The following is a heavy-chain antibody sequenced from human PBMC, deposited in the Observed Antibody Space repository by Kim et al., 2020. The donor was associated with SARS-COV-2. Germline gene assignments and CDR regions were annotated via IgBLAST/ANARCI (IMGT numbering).Heavy chain of an antibody. V-gene: IGHV3-7*03. J-gene: IGHJ4*02. Sequence: SDKEFVDSAEGRFTISRDNARTSPYMQMDSLRAEDTAVYYCAREGVGGFDYWGQGTLVTVSS. CDR2: SDK. CDR3: AREGVGGFDY. D-gene: IGHD3-16*01.